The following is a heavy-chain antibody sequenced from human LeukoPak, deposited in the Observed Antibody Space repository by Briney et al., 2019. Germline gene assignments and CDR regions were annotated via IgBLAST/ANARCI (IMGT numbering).Heavy chain of an antibody. CDR1: GFTFSSYS. CDR3: AKGGYYDSSGYYYGDFDY. D-gene: IGHD3-22*01. V-gene: IGHV3-23*01. CDR2: ISGSGGST. J-gene: IGHJ4*02. Sequence: GGSLRLSCAASGFTFSSYSMNWVRQAPGKGLEWVSAISGSGGSTYYADSVKGRFTISRDNSKNTLYLQMNSLRAEDTAVYYCAKGGYYDSSGYYYGDFDYWGQGTLVTVSS.